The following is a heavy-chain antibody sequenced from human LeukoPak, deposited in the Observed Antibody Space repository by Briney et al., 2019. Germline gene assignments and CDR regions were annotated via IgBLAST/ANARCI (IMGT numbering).Heavy chain of an antibody. D-gene: IGHD3-9*01. CDR2: FDPEDGET. V-gene: IGHV1-24*01. Sequence: ASVKVSCKVSGYTLTELSMHWVRQAPGKGLEWMGGFDPEDGETIYAQKFQGRVTMTEDTSTDTAYMELSSLRSEDTAVYYCARVSQKGYFDWLPNYYYGMDVWGQGTTVTVSS. CDR1: GYTLTELS. CDR3: ARVSQKGYFDWLPNYYYGMDV. J-gene: IGHJ6*02.